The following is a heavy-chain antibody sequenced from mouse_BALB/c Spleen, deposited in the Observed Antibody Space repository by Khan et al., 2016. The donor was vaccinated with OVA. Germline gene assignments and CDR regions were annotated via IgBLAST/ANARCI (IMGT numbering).Heavy chain of an antibody. CDR1: GFNIKDSY. CDR3: ARSGYFAWFGY. J-gene: IGHJ3*01. V-gene: IGHV14-1*02. CDR2: IDPENGKT. Sequence: VQLQQSGADLVRPGALVKLSCKASGFNIKDSYMHWVKQRPEQGLEWIGWIDPENGKTIYDPKFQDKASITADTSSNTAYMQFISLTSEDTAVDYCARSGYFAWFGYWGQGTLVTVSA.